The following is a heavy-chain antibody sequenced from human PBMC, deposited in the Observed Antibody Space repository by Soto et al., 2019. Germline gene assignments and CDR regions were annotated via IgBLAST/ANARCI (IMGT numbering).Heavy chain of an antibody. Sequence: QVQLVQSGAEVKKPGSSVKVSCKASGGTFSSYTISWVRQAPGHGLEWMGRIIPILGRANYAQNFKGRVTITADKSTRTAYMELSSLRSEDTAGYYCAGGAELWFDPWGQGTLVTVSS. D-gene: IGHD1-26*01. CDR1: GGTFSSYT. J-gene: IGHJ5*02. V-gene: IGHV1-69*08. CDR2: IIPILGRA. CDR3: AGGAELWFDP.